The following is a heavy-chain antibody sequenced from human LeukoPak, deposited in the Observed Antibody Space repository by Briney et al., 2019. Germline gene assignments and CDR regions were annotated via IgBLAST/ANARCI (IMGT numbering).Heavy chain of an antibody. Sequence: GGSLRLSCAASGFTFDDYAMHWVRQAPGKGLEWVSGISWNSGSIGYADSVKGRFTISRDKSKNTLYLQMDSLRAEDTAVYYCAKGREGYSGSYTPFDCWGQGTLVTVSS. CDR2: ISWNSGSI. CDR1: GFTFDDYA. J-gene: IGHJ4*02. CDR3: AKGREGYSGSYTPFDC. D-gene: IGHD1-26*01. V-gene: IGHV3-9*01.